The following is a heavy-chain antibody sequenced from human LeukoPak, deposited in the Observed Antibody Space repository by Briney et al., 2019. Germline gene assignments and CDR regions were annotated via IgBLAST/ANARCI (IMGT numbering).Heavy chain of an antibody. V-gene: IGHV3-74*01. Sequence: GGSLRLSCAASGFSFSSFWMHWVRQAPGKGLVWVSRINPDGGTTAYADSVKGRFTISRDNAKNTLYLQMNSLRAEDTAVYYCARLREIPVFGVVTKSTSYFDYWGQGTLVTVSS. D-gene: IGHD3-3*01. J-gene: IGHJ4*02. CDR2: INPDGGTT. CDR3: ARLREIPVFGVVTKSTSYFDY. CDR1: GFSFSSFW.